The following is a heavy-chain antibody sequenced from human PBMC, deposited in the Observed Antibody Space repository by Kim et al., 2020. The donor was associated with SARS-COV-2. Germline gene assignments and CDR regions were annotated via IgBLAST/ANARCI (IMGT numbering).Heavy chain of an antibody. CDR2: VYHSGSA. J-gene: IGHJ2*01. V-gene: IGHV4-39*01. D-gene: IGHD3-10*01. CDR3: SSKIRFAYLAF. Sequence: SETLSLTCTVSGGTIRSSSYYWAWLRQPPGKGLEWIGSVYHSGSAYYNPSLMRRGTISAETSTNRFSLRLSSGTAADAAVYYCSSKIRFAYLAFWGPGTL. CDR1: GGTIRSSSYY.